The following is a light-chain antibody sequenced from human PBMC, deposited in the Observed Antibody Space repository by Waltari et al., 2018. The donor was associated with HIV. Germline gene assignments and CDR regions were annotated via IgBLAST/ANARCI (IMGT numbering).Light chain of an antibody. CDR1: SANIGTNT. J-gene: IGLJ2*01. Sequence: QSVLTQQPSASGTPGQTVTISCSGSSANIGTNTVNWYQQLPGTAPKLLIYNTYQRPSGVPDRVSGSQSGTSASLAISGLQSEDEADYYCAAWDDYMEGHVFGGGTKLTIL. CDR2: NTY. CDR3: AAWDDYMEGHV. V-gene: IGLV1-44*01.